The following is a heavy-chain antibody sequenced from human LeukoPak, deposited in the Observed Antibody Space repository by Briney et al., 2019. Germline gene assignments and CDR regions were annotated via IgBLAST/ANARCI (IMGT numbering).Heavy chain of an antibody. D-gene: IGHD3-10*01. CDR2: IKQDGSEK. J-gene: IGHJ6*02. V-gene: IGHV3-7*01. Sequence: GGSLRLFCAASGFTFSSYWMSWVRQAPGKGLEWVANIKQDGSEKYYVDSVKGRFTISRDNAKNSLYLQVNSLRAEDTAVYYCASLGEFHYYYGMDVWGQGTTVTVSS. CDR1: GFTFSSYW. CDR3: ASLGEFHYYYGMDV.